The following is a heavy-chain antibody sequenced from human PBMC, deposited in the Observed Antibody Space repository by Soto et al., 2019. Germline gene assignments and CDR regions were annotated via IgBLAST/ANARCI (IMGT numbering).Heavy chain of an antibody. CDR2: MNANTGNT. CDR1: GYTFTSYG. J-gene: IGHJ5*02. Sequence: ASVKVSCKASGYTFTSYGLSWVRQAPGQGLEWMGWMNANTGNTDYAQKFQGRVTMTRNTSISIAYMELSSLRSEDTAVYYCARLDCISTSCYLSWFDPWGQGTLVTVSS. CDR3: ARLDCISTSCYLSWFDP. D-gene: IGHD2-2*01. V-gene: IGHV1-8*01.